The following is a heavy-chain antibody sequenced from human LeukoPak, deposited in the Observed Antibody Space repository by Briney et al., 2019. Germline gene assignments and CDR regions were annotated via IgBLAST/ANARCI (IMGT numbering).Heavy chain of an antibody. Sequence: SETLSLTCTVSGGSISSSSYYWGWIRQPPGKGLEWIGSIYYSGSTYYNPSLKSRVTISVDTSKNQFSLKLSSVTAADTAVYYCARRAIFRASHSEGIWGQGTMVTVSS. CDR2: IYYSGST. D-gene: IGHD3-9*01. J-gene: IGHJ3*02. CDR1: GGSISSSSYY. CDR3: ARRAIFRASHSEGI. V-gene: IGHV4-39*01.